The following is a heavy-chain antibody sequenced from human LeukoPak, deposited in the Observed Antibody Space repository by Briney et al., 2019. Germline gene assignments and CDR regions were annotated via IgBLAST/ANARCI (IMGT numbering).Heavy chain of an antibody. J-gene: IGHJ4*02. Sequence: PGGSLRLSCAASGFTFSSYAMSWVRQAPGKGLEWVSVISGSGGSTYHADSVRGRFSISRDNSKSTLYLQMNSLRAEDTAVYYCAKSSLKESSSSSDYWGQGTLVTVSS. CDR3: AKSSLKESSSSSDY. CDR1: GFTFSSYA. CDR2: ISGSGGST. D-gene: IGHD6-6*01. V-gene: IGHV3-23*01.